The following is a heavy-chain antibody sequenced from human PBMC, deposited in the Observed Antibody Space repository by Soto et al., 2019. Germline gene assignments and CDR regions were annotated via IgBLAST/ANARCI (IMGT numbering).Heavy chain of an antibody. V-gene: IGHV4-59*01. CDR1: GGSLSSYY. CDR3: GSVRPSGYVLS. Sequence: KASETLSLTCTVSGGSLSSYYWTWIRQSPGKGLEWIGYVYFSGNTNYNPSLKSRATISIDTSKNQFSLRLASVTAADTAFYYCGSVRPSGYVLSWGQGTLVTVSS. D-gene: IGHD6-25*01. J-gene: IGHJ5*02. CDR2: VYFSGNT.